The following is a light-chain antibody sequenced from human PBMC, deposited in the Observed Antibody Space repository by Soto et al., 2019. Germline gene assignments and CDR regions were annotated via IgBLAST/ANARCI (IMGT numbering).Light chain of an antibody. CDR1: QSVSASY. CDR2: GAS. V-gene: IGKV3-20*01. J-gene: IGKJ2*01. CDR3: QQYVTAPRT. Sequence: EIVLTQSPGTLSLSPGEGATLSCRASQSVSASYVAWYQQKPGQAPRLLIYGASIRATGIPDRFSGSASGTDFTLTISRLESEDFAVYYCQQYVTAPRTFGQGTKLEIK.